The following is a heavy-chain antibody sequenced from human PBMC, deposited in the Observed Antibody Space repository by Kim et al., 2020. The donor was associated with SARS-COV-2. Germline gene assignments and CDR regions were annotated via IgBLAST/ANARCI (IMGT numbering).Heavy chain of an antibody. D-gene: IGHD3-10*01. J-gene: IGHJ5*02. V-gene: IGHV4-34*01. CDR3: ARGSPRLNRITMVRGVIGGRYFDP. Sequence: SETLSLTCAVYGGSFSGYYWSWIRQPPGKGLERIGEINHSGSTNYNPSLKSRVTISVDTSKNQFSLKLSSVTAADTAVYYCARGSPRLNRITMVRGVIGGRYFDPWGQGTLVTVSS. CDR1: GGSFSGYY. CDR2: INHSGST.